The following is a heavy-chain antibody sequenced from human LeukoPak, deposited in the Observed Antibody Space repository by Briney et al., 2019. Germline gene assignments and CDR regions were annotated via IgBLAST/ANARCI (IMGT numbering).Heavy chain of an antibody. CDR3: ARNTSSSPWFDP. CDR2: VYYIGTT. CDR1: GGSVRSPDSY. Sequence: SETLSLTCTVSGGSVRSPDSYWSWIRQPPGKGLEWIGNVYYIGTTSYNSSLKSRVTISVDISKNHFPLEVTSVTAADTAVYFCARNTSSSPWFDPWGQGTLVTVSS. V-gene: IGHV4-61*03. J-gene: IGHJ5*02. D-gene: IGHD6-6*01.